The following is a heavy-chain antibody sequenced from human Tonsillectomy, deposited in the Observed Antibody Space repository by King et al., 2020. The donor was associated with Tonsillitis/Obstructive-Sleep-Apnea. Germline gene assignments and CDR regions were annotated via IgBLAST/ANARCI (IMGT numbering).Heavy chain of an antibody. CDR1: GFTFSSYW. CDR2: IKQDGSEK. CDR3: ARDGESGATIDYYYYMDV. J-gene: IGHJ6*03. V-gene: IGHV3-7*01. D-gene: IGHD5-12*01. Sequence: VQLVESGGGLVQPGGSLRLSCAASGFTFSSYWMTWVRQAPGKGLEWVANIKQDGSEKYYVDSVKGRFTISRDNAKNSLYLQMNSLRAEDTAVYYCARDGESGATIDYYYYMDVWGKGTTVTVSS.